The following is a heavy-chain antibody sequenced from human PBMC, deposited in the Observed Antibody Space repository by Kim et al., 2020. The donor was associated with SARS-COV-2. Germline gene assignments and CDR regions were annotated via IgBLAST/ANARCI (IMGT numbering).Heavy chain of an antibody. CDR2: TSYRSKWYT. Sequence: SQTLSLTCDISGDSVSSNSAAWNWSRQSPSRGLEWLGRTSYRSKWYTDYALSVKGRITINPDTSKNQFSLQLNSVTPEDTAVYYCARDRQRAGTGLDYWGQGTLVTVSS. J-gene: IGHJ4*02. V-gene: IGHV6-1*01. CDR3: ARDRQRAGTGLDY. CDR1: GDSVSSNSAA. D-gene: IGHD6-19*01.